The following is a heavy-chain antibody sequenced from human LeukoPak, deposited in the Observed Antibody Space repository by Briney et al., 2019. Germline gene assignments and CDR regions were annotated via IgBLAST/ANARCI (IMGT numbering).Heavy chain of an antibody. V-gene: IGHV4-34*01. CDR2: INHSGTT. CDR1: GGSFSGSY. J-gene: IGHJ4*02. CDR3: AREEVGARPYFDY. D-gene: IGHD1-26*01. Sequence: PSETLSLTCGVYGGSFSGSYWTWIRQSPGKGLEWIGEINHSGTTNYNPSLQSRLTMSVDTSKKEFSLRLNSVTTADTAVYFCAREEVGARPYFDYWGQGILVTVSS.